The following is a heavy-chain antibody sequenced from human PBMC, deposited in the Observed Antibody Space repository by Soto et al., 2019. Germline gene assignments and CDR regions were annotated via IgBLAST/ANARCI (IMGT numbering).Heavy chain of an antibody. D-gene: IGHD3-9*01. CDR2: IKQDGSEK. J-gene: IGHJ6*02. V-gene: IGHV3-7*03. CDR3: AREGGYYDILTGFPPGRYYYYGMDV. CDR1: GFTFSSYW. Sequence: GGSLRLSCAASGFTFSSYWMSWVRQAPGKGLEWVANIKQDGSEKYYVDSVKGRFTISRDNAKNSLYLQMNSLRAEDTAVYYCAREGGYYDILTGFPPGRYYYYGMDVWGQGTTVTVSS.